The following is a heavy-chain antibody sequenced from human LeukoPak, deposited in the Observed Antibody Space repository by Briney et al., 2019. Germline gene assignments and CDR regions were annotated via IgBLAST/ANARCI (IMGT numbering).Heavy chain of an antibody. Sequence: GGSLRLSCAASGFTFSNYNMNWVRQAPGKGLEWVSSISSSSRYISYADSVKGRFTISRDNAKNTLYLQMNSLRAEDTAVYYCASESNSIFGVVTLFDYWGQGTLVTVSS. J-gene: IGHJ4*02. CDR2: ISSSSRYI. V-gene: IGHV3-21*04. D-gene: IGHD3-3*01. CDR1: GFTFSNYN. CDR3: ASESNSIFGVVTLFDY.